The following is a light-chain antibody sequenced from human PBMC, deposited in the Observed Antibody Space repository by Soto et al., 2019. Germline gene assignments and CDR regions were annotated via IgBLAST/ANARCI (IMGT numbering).Light chain of an antibody. CDR3: CSYAGSYTFV. J-gene: IGLJ1*01. V-gene: IGLV2-11*01. CDR1: SSDVGGYNY. Sequence: QSALTQPRSVSGSPGQSVTISCTGTSSDVGGYNYVSWYQQHPGKAPKLMIYDVSKRPSGVADRFSGSKSGNTASLTISGLQAEGEADYYCCSYAGSYTFVFGTGTKVTVL. CDR2: DVS.